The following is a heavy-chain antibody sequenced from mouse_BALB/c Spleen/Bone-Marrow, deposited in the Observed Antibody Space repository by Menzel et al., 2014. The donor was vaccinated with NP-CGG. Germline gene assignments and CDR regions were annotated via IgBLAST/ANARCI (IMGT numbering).Heavy chain of an antibody. CDR2: ISYSGST. CDR1: GDSITSGY. V-gene: IGHV3-8*02. Sequence: VQLKESGPSLVKPSQTLSLTCSVTGDSITSGYWNWIRKFPGNKLEYMGYISYSGSTYYNPSLKSRISITRDTSKNQYYLQFNSEAAEDTATFCCARGGGTSFDYWGQGTTLTVSS. D-gene: IGHD2-13*01. CDR3: ARGGGTSFDY. J-gene: IGHJ2*01.